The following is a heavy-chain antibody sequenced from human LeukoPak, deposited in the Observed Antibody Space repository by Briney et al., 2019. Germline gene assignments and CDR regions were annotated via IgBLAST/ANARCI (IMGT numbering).Heavy chain of an antibody. CDR2: INRNGGST. D-gene: IGHD2-8*01. J-gene: IGHJ4*02. CDR3: ARGFRNGPFDC. V-gene: IGHV3-20*04. Sequence: GGSLRLSCEASGFTFDDYGMSWVRQPPGKGLEWVSGINRNGGSTDYADSVKGRFTISRDNAKNSHFLQRNSLRVEDTALYYCARGFRNGPFDCWGQGTLVTVSS. CDR1: GFTFDDYG.